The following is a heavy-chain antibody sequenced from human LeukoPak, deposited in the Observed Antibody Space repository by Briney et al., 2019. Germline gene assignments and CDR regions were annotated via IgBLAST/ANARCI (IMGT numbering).Heavy chain of an antibody. CDR2: IYTSGST. Sequence: PSETLSLTCTVSGGSISSYYWSWIRQPAGKGLEWIGRIYTSGSTNYNPSLKSRVTMSVDTSKNQFSLKLSSVTAADTAVYYCARDLIARYYTYYMDVWGKGTTVTVSS. V-gene: IGHV4-4*07. CDR3: ARDLIARYYTYYMDV. J-gene: IGHJ6*03. D-gene: IGHD3-16*02. CDR1: GGSISSYY.